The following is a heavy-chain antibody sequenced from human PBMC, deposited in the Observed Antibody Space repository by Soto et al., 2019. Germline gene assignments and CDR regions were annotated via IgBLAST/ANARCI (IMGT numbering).Heavy chain of an antibody. V-gene: IGHV4-34*01. CDR3: ARVERGTATTVVDAFDI. Sequence: QVQLQQWGAGLLKPSETLSLTCAVYGGFVSSGNYYWIWIRQPPGKGLEWIGEMSHSGGTHFNTSLKSRVTISVDTSKNQFSLKMSSVTAADTALYYCARVERGTATTVVDAFDIWGPGTMVTVSS. CDR1: GGFVSSGNYY. J-gene: IGHJ3*02. CDR2: MSHSGGT. D-gene: IGHD1-1*01.